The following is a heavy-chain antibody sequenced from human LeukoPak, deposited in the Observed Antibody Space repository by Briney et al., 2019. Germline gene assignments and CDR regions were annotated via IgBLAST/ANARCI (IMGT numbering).Heavy chain of an antibody. CDR3: AREWATTTVTNSPDY. Sequence: GASVKVSCKASGYTFTSYYMHWVRQSPGQGLEWMGIINPSGGSTSYAQKFQGRVTMTRDMSTSTVYMELSSLRSEDAAVYYCAREWATTTVTNSPDYWGQGTLVTVSS. D-gene: IGHD4-11*01. CDR1: GYTFTSYY. CDR2: INPSGGST. J-gene: IGHJ4*02. V-gene: IGHV1-46*01.